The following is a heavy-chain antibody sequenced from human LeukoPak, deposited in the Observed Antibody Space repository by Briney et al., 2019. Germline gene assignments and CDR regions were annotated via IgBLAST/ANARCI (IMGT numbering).Heavy chain of an antibody. Sequence: SETLSLTCTVSDGSISSYYWSWIRQPAGKGLEWIGRIYTSGNTNYNPSLKSRVTMSVDTSKNQFSLRLSSVTAADTAVYYCARESYYGSGSYGFVVWGQGTLVTVSS. CDR2: IYTSGNT. D-gene: IGHD3-10*01. V-gene: IGHV4-4*07. J-gene: IGHJ4*02. CDR1: DGSISSYY. CDR3: ARESYYGSGSYGFVV.